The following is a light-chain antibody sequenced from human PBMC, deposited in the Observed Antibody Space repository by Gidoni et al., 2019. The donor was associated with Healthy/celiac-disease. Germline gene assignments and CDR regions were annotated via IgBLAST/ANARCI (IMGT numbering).Light chain of an antibody. CDR3: QQYGSSPSLT. J-gene: IGKJ4*01. CDR1: QSVSSSY. CDR2: GAS. V-gene: IGKV3-20*01. Sequence: DIVLTQSPGPLSLSPGDRATLSCRASQSVSSSYVAWYQQKPGQAPRLLSYGASSRATGSPDRFSGSGSGTDVTLTISRLEPEDFAVYYCQQYGSSPSLTFGGXTKVEIK.